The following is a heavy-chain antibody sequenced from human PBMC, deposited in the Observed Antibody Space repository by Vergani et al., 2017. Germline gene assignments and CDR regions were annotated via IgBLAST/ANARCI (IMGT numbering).Heavy chain of an antibody. V-gene: IGHV5-51*03. CDR3: ASAAGGEGYYGSGSPTYYYYGMDV. Sequence: EVQLVQSGAEVKKPGESLKISCNGSGYSFTSYWIGWVRQMPGKGLEWMGIIYPGDSDTRYSPSFQGQVTISADKSISTAYLQWSSLKASDTAMYYCASAAGGEGYYGSGSPTYYYYGMDVWSQGTTVTVSS. CDR2: IYPGDSDT. D-gene: IGHD3-10*01. J-gene: IGHJ6*02. CDR1: GYSFTSYW.